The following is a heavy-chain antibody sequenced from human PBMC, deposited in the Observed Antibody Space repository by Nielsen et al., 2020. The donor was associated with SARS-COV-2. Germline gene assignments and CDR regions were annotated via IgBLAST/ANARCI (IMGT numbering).Heavy chain of an antibody. CDR3: TREGILTGPDY. J-gene: IGHJ4*02. CDR2: INPSGGST. CDR1: GYTFTSYY. Sequence: ASVKVSCKASGYTFTSYYMHWVRQAPGQGLEWMGIINPSGGSTSYAQKFQGRVTMTRDTSTSTVYMELSSLRSEDTAVYYCTREGILTGPDYWGQGTLVTVSS. D-gene: IGHD3-9*01. V-gene: IGHV1-46*01.